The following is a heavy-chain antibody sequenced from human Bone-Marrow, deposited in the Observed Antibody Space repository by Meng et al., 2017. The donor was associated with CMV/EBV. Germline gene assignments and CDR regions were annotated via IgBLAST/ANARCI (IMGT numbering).Heavy chain of an antibody. V-gene: IGHV3-33*01. D-gene: IGHD6-13*01. CDR1: GFTFSSYG. Sequence: GESLKISCAASGFTFSSYGMHWVRQAPGKGLEWVAVIWYDGSNKYYADSVKGRFTISRDNSKNTLYLQMNSLRAEDTAVYYCAREYSSSRVSRRPFDYWGQGTLVTVSS. J-gene: IGHJ4*02. CDR2: IWYDGSNK. CDR3: AREYSSSRVSRRPFDY.